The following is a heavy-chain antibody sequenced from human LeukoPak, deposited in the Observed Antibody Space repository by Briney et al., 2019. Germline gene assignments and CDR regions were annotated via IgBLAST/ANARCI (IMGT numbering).Heavy chain of an antibody. CDR3: ARVGWEQLVHYYYYMDV. V-gene: IGHV3-30*17. Sequence: GRSLRLSCAASGFTFSTYAMHWVRQAPGKGPEWVAVISYDGSNKYYADSVKGRFTISRDNSKNTLYLQMNSLRAEDTAVYYCARVGWEQLVHYYYYMDVWGKGTTVTVSS. J-gene: IGHJ6*03. D-gene: IGHD6-6*01. CDR2: ISYDGSNK. CDR1: GFTFSTYA.